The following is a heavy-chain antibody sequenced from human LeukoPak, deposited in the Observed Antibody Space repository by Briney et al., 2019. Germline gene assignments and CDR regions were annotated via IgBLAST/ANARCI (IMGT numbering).Heavy chain of an antibody. J-gene: IGHJ3*02. V-gene: IGHV3-7*01. CDR1: GFTFSSYW. CDR2: IKQDGSEK. D-gene: IGHD2-2*01. Sequence: PGGSLRLSCAASGFTFSSYWMSWVRQAPGKGLEWVANIKQDGSEKYYVDSVKGRFTISRDNAKNSLYLQMNSLRAEDTAVYCCARDWGVPAALDAFDIWGQGTMVTVSS. CDR3: ARDWGVPAALDAFDI.